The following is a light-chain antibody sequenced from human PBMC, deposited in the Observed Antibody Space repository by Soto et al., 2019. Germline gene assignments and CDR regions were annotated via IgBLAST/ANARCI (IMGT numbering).Light chain of an antibody. J-gene: IGKJ1*01. CDR1: QSVGSN. V-gene: IGKV3-15*01. CDR2: GAS. Sequence: EIVMTQSPATLSVSPGKRATLSCRASQSVGSNLAWYQQKPGQAPRLLIYGASTRATGIPARFSGSGSGTEFTLTLSSLQSEDFAIYFCQQYNNWPPDRTFGQGTKVEIK. CDR3: QQYNNWPPDRT.